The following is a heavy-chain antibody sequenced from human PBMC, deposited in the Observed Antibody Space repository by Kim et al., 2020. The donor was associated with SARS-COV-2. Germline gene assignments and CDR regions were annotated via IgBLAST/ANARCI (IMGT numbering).Heavy chain of an antibody. D-gene: IGHD1-26*01. Sequence: YYGAHVKGRFTISRDNAKNSLYLQMNSLRAEDTAVYYCARGEGNYYGMDVWGQGTTVTVSS. CDR3: ARGEGNYYGMDV. V-gene: IGHV3-7*01. J-gene: IGHJ6*02.